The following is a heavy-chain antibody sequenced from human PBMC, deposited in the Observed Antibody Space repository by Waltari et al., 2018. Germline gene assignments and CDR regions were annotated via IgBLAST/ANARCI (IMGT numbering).Heavy chain of an antibody. V-gene: IGHV4-4*07. CDR2: IYTSGST. D-gene: IGHD2-2*01. Sequence: QVQLQESGPGLVKPSETLSLTCTVSGGSISSYYWSWIRQHPGKGLEWIGRIYTSGSTNYNPSLKSRVTMSVDTSKNQFSLKLSSVTAADTAVYYCARGTGLWYCSSTSCYGDAFDIWGQGTMVTVSS. CDR1: GGSISSYY. J-gene: IGHJ3*02. CDR3: ARGTGLWYCSSTSCYGDAFDI.